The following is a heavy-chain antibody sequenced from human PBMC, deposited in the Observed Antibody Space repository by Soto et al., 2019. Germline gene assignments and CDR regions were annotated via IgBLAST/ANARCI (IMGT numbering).Heavy chain of an antibody. J-gene: IGHJ3*02. Sequence: ASVKVSCKASGYTFTSYYMQWVRQAPGQGLEWMGIINPSGGSTSYAQKFQGRVTMTRDTSTSTVYMELSSLRSEDTAVYYCARDFSYYYDSSGLGAFDIWGQGTMVTVSS. D-gene: IGHD3-22*01. V-gene: IGHV1-46*01. CDR2: INPSGGST. CDR3: ARDFSYYYDSSGLGAFDI. CDR1: GYTFTSYY.